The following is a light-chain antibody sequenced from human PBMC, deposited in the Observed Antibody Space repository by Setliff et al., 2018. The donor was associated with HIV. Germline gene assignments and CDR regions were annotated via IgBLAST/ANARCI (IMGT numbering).Light chain of an antibody. CDR2: DVS. J-gene: IGLJ1*01. Sequence: QSVLTQPASVSGSPGQSITISCTGTSSDVGGYNYVSWCQQHPGKAPQLIIYDVSNRPSGVSNRFSGSKSGNTASLTISGLQAEDEADYYCSSYTSRTPLYVFGTGTKVTVL. CDR3: SSYTSRTPLYV. CDR1: SSDVGGYNY. V-gene: IGLV2-14*03.